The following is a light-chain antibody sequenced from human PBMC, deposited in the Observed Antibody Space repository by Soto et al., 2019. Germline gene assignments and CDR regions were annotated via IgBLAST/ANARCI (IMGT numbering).Light chain of an antibody. J-gene: IGLJ2*01. V-gene: IGLV2-14*03. CDR3: SSYTSSTTLV. CDR1: TSDVGGYDY. CDR2: DVS. Sequence: QSALTQPASVSGSPGQSITISCTGTTSDVGGYDYVSWYQQHPGQAPKLMIFDVSDRPSGVSNRFSGSESDNTASLTISGLQPEDEADYYCSSYTSSTTLVFGGGTKVTVL.